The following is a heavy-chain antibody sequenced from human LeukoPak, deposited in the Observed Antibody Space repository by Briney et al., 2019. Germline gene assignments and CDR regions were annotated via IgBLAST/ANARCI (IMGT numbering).Heavy chain of an antibody. CDR1: GFTFTSYD. CDR2: MNPINGNT. V-gene: IGHV1-8*01. J-gene: IGHJ5*02. CDR3: VRDGEGVAISVNYWFDP. Sequence: ASVHVSCKASGFTFTSYDINWVRQATGQGLEWMGWMNPINGNTGYAQKFQGRVTMTRDTSISTAYMELRSLRSDDTAVYYCVRDGEGVAISVNYWFDPWGQGTLVTVSS. D-gene: IGHD3-10*01.